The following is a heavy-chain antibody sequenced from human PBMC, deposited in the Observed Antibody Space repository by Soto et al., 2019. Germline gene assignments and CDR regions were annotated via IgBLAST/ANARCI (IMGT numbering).Heavy chain of an antibody. CDR2: INTANGDT. CDR3: GRGQATIDP. J-gene: IGHJ5*02. V-gene: IGHV1-3*04. Sequence: QIQLVQSGAEMKKPGASVKVSCKASGYTFTNYAMHWVRQAPGQRLEWMGRINTANGDTIYSQNFQGRVTITRDTSASTVYLELSSLRFEDTAVYYCGRGQATIDPWGQGTLVTVSS. CDR1: GYTFTNYA.